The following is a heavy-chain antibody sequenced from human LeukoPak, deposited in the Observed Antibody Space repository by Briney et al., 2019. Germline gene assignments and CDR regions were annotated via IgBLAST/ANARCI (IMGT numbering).Heavy chain of an antibody. Sequence: PGGSLRLSCAASGFTFSSYAMSWVRQAPEKGLEWVSAISGSGGSTYYADSVKGRFTISRDNSKNTLYLQMNSLRAEDTAVYYCAKDGSYGLDTRIPLYYFDYWGQGTLVTVSS. CDR2: ISGSGGST. CDR3: AKDGSYGLDTRIPLYYFDY. CDR1: GFTFSSYA. J-gene: IGHJ4*02. V-gene: IGHV3-23*01. D-gene: IGHD3-10*01.